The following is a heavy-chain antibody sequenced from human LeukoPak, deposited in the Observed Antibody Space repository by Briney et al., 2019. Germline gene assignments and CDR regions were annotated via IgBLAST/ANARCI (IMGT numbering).Heavy chain of an antibody. CDR3: ARGVHGYNYFDP. CDR2: INPSSGGT. D-gene: IGHD1-1*01. Sequence: GASVKVSCKASGYNFIDSYIHYYIHWVRQAPGQGLEWMGWINPSSGGTNYAQKFQGRVTMTRGTSINSAYMELSRLTSDDTAVYYCARGVHGYNYFDPWGQGTLVTVSS. CDR1: GYNFIDSYIHYY. J-gene: IGHJ5*02. V-gene: IGHV1-2*02.